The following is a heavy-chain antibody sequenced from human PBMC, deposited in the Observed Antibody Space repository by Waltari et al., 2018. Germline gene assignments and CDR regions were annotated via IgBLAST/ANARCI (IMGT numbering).Heavy chain of an antibody. CDR1: GGSISSYY. V-gene: IGHV4-59*01. J-gene: IGHJ3*02. CDR2: IYYSGST. Sequence: QVQLQESGPGLVKPSETLSLTCTVSGGSISSYYWSWIRQPPGKGLESIGYIYYSGSTNYNPSLKSRVTISVDTSKNQFSLKLSSVTAADTAVYYCARDRNYDILTGYIDAFDIWGQGTMVTVSS. CDR3: ARDRNYDILTGYIDAFDI. D-gene: IGHD3-9*01.